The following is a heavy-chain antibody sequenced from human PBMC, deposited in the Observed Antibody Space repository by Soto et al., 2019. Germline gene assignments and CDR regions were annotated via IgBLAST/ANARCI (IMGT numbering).Heavy chain of an antibody. CDR2: IYYSGTT. CDR1: SASISSSSYT. V-gene: IGHV4-39*01. J-gene: IGHJ6*01. D-gene: IGHD2-2*01. Sequence: QLQLQESGPGRVKPSETLSLTCTVSSASISSSSYTWGWIRQPPGKGLEWIGSIYYSGTTYYNPSRSRLVAVAVDTSKNQCALKVSSVTAADTGVGCWARLHGYCIGSSCHGRYAMDVW. CDR3: ARLHGYCIGSSCHGRYAMDV.